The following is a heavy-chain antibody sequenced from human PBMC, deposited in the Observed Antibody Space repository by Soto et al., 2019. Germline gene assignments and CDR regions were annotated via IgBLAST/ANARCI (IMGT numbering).Heavy chain of an antibody. CDR3: SCLTRGWKYYFAMDF. V-gene: IGHV5-10-1*01. CDR1: GYSFTSYW. CDR2: IDPSDSYT. Sequence: GESLKISCKGSGYSFTSYWISWVRQMPGKGLEWMGRIDPSDSYTNYSPSFQGHVTISADKSISTAYLQWSSLKASDTAMYYCSCLTRGWKYYFAMDFWGQGTTVTVSS. J-gene: IGHJ6*02. D-gene: IGHD2-8*02.